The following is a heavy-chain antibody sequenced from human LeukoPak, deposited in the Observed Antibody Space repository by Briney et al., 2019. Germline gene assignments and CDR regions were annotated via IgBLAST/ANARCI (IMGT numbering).Heavy chain of an antibody. V-gene: IGHV3-48*01. D-gene: IGHD4-11*01. J-gene: IGHJ3*02. CDR2: ISSSSLTI. CDR1: GFTFSSYS. Sequence: EGSLRLSCAASGFTFSSYSTNWVRQAPGKGLEGFSYISSSSLTIYYADSVKGRFTISRDNAKNSLYLQMNSLRAEDMAVYYCVREMTTITTSEAFDIWGQGTMVTVSS. CDR3: VREMTTITTSEAFDI.